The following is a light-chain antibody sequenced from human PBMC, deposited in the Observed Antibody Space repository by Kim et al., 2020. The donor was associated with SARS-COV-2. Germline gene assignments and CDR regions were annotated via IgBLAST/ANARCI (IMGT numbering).Light chain of an antibody. CDR2: AAS. CDR1: QGISKS. J-gene: IGKJ1*01. V-gene: IGKV1-27*01. Sequence: ASGGDRITSSCRASQGISKSLAWYQQKPGKLPSLLIYAASTLQSGVPSRFSGIGSGTDFTLTISSLQPEDVATSYCQKYNSAPWTFGHGTKVDIK. CDR3: QKYNSAPWT.